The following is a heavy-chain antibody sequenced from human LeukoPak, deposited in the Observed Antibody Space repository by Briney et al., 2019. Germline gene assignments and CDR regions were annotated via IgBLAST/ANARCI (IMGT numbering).Heavy chain of an antibody. CDR3: ARSGSSGWVYYYYNYMDV. V-gene: IGHV3-30*04. CDR1: VFNFSNYA. D-gene: IGHD6-19*01. Sequence: PGESLKISCVASVFNFSNYAMLWVRQAPGKGLEWVAVISYDGSEKYYAESVKGRFTISRDNSKNTLSLQMSSLKAEDTAVFYCARSGSSGWVYYYYNYMDVWGKGTTVTVSS. J-gene: IGHJ6*03. CDR2: ISYDGSEK.